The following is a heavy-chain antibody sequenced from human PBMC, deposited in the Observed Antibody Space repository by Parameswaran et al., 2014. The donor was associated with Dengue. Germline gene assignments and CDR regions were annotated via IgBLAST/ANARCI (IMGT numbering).Heavy chain of an antibody. CDR2: ISAYNGNT. V-gene: IGHV1-18*01. Sequence: SWVRQAPGQGLEWMGWISAYNGNTNYAQKLQGRVTMTTDTSTSTAYMELRSLRSDDTAVYYCARASAVAGTDFDYWAREPWSPSPQ. J-gene: IGHJ4*02. CDR3: ARASAVAGTDFDY. D-gene: IGHD6-19*01.